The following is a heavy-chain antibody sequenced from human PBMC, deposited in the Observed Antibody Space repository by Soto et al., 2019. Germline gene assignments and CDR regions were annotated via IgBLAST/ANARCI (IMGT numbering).Heavy chain of an antibody. D-gene: IGHD6-13*01. CDR3: ARGSAAAGPYYFDY. V-gene: IGHV1-3*01. J-gene: IGHJ4*02. CDR2: INAGNGAT. Sequence: GSVKVSCNASGYTFTSYAMHWVRQAPGQSLEWMGWINAGNGATKYSQNFQDRVTIARDTSANTAFMELSSLTSEDTAVYYCARGSAAAGPYYFDYWAQGTLVTVSS. CDR1: GYTFTSYA.